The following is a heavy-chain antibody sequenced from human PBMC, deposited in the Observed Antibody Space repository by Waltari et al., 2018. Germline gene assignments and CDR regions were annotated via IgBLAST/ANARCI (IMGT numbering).Heavy chain of an antibody. J-gene: IGHJ4*02. CDR1: GGSFSGYY. CDR3: ARNSNTYQPLYFDY. Sequence: QVQLQQWGAGLLKPSETLSLTCAVYGGSFSGYYWSWIRQLPGKGLEWIGEINHSGSTNYNPSLKSRVTISVDTSKNQFSLKLSSVTAADTAVYYCARNSNTYQPLYFDYWGQGTLVTVSS. V-gene: IGHV4-34*01. D-gene: IGHD2-2*01. CDR2: INHSGST.